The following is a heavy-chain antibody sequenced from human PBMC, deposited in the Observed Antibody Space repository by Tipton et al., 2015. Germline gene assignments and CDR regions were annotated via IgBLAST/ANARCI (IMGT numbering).Heavy chain of an antibody. V-gene: IGHV4-31*03. J-gene: IGHJ5*02. CDR2: IYYSGST. D-gene: IGHD3-10*01. CDR3: AREVGYYGSHHDNWFDP. Sequence: TLSLTCTVSGGSISSGGYYWSWIRQHPGKGLEWIGYIYYSGSTYYNPSLKSRVTISVDTSKNQFSLKLSSVTAADTAVYYCAREVGYYGSHHDNWFDPWGQGTLVTVSS. CDR1: GGSISSGGYY.